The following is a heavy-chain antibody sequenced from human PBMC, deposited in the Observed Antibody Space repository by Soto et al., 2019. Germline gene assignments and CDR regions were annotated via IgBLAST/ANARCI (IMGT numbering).Heavy chain of an antibody. D-gene: IGHD5-18*01. CDR1: GYTFTSYD. CDR3: ARAPLQLQITYYYYGMDV. CDR2: MNPNSGNT. Sequence: ASVKVSCNASGYTFTSYDINWMRQATGQGLEWMGGMNPNSGNTGYAQKFQGRVTMTRNTSISTAYMELSSLRSEDTAVYYCARAPLQLQITYYYYGMDVWGQGTTVTVSS. J-gene: IGHJ6*02. V-gene: IGHV1-8*01.